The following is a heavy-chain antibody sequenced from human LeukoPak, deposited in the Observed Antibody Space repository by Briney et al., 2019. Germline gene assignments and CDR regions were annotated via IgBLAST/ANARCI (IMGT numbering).Heavy chain of an antibody. J-gene: IGHJ4*02. D-gene: IGHD3-9*01. Sequence: SETLSLTCTVSGGSISSSSYYWGWIRQPPGKGLEWIGSIYYSGSTYYNPSLKSRVTISVDTSKNQFSLKLSSVTAADTAVYYCARDGPSYDILPYYFDYWGQGTLVTVSS. CDR1: GGSISSSSYY. V-gene: IGHV4-39*07. CDR2: IYYSGST. CDR3: ARDGPSYDILPYYFDY.